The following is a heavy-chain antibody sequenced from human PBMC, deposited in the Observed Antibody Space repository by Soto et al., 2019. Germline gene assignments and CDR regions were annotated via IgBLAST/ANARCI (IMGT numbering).Heavy chain of an antibody. V-gene: IGHV4-39*01. CDR2: IYYRGST. CDR1: GGSISSSSYY. D-gene: IGHD3-10*01. Sequence: QLQLQESGPGLVKPSETLSLTCTVSGGSISSSSYYWGWIRQPPGKGLEWIGSIYYRGSTYYNPSLKSRVTISVDTSKNQFSLQLSSVTAADTAVDDCARRHITNDGSGDWFDPWGQGTLVTVSS. J-gene: IGHJ5*02. CDR3: ARRHITNDGSGDWFDP.